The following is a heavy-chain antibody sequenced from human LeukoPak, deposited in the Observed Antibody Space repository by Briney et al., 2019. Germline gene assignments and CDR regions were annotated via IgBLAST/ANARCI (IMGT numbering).Heavy chain of an antibody. Sequence: GGSLRLSCAASGFTFSSYWMNWVRQAPGKGLEWVANIKQDGSEKYYVDSVKGRFTISRDNAKNSLYLQMNSLRAEDTAVYYCARDRGSYPRDFDYWGQGTLVTVSS. CDR2: IKQDGSEK. CDR3: ARDRGSYPRDFDY. V-gene: IGHV3-7*01. J-gene: IGHJ4*02. CDR1: GFTFSSYW. D-gene: IGHD1-26*01.